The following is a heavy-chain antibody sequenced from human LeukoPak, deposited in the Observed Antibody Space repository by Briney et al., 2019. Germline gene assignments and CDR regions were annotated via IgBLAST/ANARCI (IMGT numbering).Heavy chain of an antibody. CDR1: GGSFSGYY. CDR3: ARARPKMWYSSSRGSNDY. J-gene: IGHJ4*02. CDR2: INHSGST. V-gene: IGHV4-34*01. Sequence: SETLSLTCAVYGGSFSGYYCSWIRQPPGKGLEWIGEINHSGSTNYNPSLKSRVTISVNTSKNQFSLKLSSVTAADTAVYYCARARPKMWYSSSRGSNDYWGQGTLVTVSS. D-gene: IGHD6-13*01.